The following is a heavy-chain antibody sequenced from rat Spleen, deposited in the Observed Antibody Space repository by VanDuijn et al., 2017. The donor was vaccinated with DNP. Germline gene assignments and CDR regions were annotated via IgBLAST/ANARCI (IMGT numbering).Heavy chain of an antibody. D-gene: IGHD1-11*01. CDR2: ISYDVTRT. Sequence: EVQLVESGGGLVQPGRSLKLSCAASGFTLSDYAMVWVRQAPKKGLEWVATISYDVTRTYYRDSVKGRFTISRDNVKSTLYLQMDSLRSEDTATYYCATFEGRDAWGQGTSVTVSS. CDR3: ATFEGRDA. CDR1: GFTLSDYA. J-gene: IGHJ4*01. V-gene: IGHV5-17*01.